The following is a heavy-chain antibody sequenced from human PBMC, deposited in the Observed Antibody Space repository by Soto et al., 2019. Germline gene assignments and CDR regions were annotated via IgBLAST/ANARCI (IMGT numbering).Heavy chain of an antibody. D-gene: IGHD3-3*01. CDR2: ISGSGGST. V-gene: IGHV3-23*01. J-gene: IGHJ4*02. Sequence: GGSLRLSCAASGFTFSSYAMSWVRQAPGKGLEWVSAISGSGGSTYYADSVKGRFTISRDNSKNTLYLQMNSLRAEDTAVYYCAKGPDLGWSGYYTAVQENYWGQGTLVTVSS. CDR3: AKGPDLGWSGYYTAVQENY. CDR1: GFTFSSYA.